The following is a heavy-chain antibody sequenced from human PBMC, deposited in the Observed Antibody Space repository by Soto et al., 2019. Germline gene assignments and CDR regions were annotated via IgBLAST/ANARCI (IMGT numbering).Heavy chain of an antibody. V-gene: IGHV4-30-4*01. CDR1: GVCISSGSYS. D-gene: IGHD1-26*01. CDR3: VRVWDGGTDRADY. Sequence: SETLSLTCTVSGVCISSGSYSWSWVRQPPGKGLEWIAFIFHSGSAYYNPSLKSRATISVDASKNQLSLNLMSVTPPDTAVYFCVRVWDGGTDRADYCGRGNLVPGSS. CDR2: IFHSGSA. J-gene: IGHJ4*02.